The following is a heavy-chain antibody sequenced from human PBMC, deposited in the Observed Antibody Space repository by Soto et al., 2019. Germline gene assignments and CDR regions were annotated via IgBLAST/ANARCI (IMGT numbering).Heavy chain of an antibody. CDR2: ISSSSSYI. V-gene: IGHV3-21*01. CDR1: GFTFSSYS. D-gene: IGHD6-13*01. J-gene: IGHJ4*02. CDR3: ARGRIAAAGRYIDY. Sequence: LRLSCAASGFTFSSYSMNWVRQAPGKGLEWVSSISSSSSYIYYADSVKGRFTISRDNAKNSLYLQMNSLRAEDTAVYYCARGRIAAAGRYIDYWGQGTLVTVSS.